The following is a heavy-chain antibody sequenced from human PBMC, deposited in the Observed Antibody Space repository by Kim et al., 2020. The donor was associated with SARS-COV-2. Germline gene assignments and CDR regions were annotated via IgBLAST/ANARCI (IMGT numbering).Heavy chain of an antibody. CDR1: GGTFSSYA. V-gene: IGHV1-69*13. CDR2: IIPIFGTA. J-gene: IGHJ6*02. D-gene: IGHD5-18*01. CDR3: ARKNGRDGYSYYYYYGMDV. Sequence: SVKVSCKASGGTFSSYAISWVRQAPGQGLEWMGGIIPIFGTANYAQKFQGRVTITADESTSTAYMELSSLRSEDTAVYYCARKNGRDGYSYYYYYGMDVWGQGTTVTVSS.